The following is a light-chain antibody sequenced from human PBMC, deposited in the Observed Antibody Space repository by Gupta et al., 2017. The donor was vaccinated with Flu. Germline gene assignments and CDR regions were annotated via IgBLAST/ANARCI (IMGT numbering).Light chain of an antibody. V-gene: IGLV2-14*01. J-gene: IGLJ3*02. Sequence: QSALTQPASVSGSPGQSITISCTGTSSDVGAYNYVAWYQYHPGKAPKLLISEVTNRPSGVSNRVSGSKSGNTASLTISGLQAEDEADYYCTSYTSIGTRVFGGGTKLTVL. CDR1: SSDVGAYNY. CDR2: EVT. CDR3: TSYTSIGTRV.